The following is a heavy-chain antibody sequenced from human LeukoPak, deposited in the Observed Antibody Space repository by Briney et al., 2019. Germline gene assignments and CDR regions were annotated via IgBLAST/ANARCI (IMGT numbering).Heavy chain of an antibody. D-gene: IGHD3-22*01. J-gene: IGHJ4*02. Sequence: GGSLRLSCAASGFTFSSYEMNWVRQAPGKGLEWVSVIYSGGNTYYADSVEGRFTISRHNSKNTLYLQMNSLRAEDTAVYYCARMRYYDSGGYPNFDYWGQGTLVTVSS. CDR3: ARMRYYDSGGYPNFDY. CDR1: GFTFSSYE. V-gene: IGHV3-53*04. CDR2: IYSGGNT.